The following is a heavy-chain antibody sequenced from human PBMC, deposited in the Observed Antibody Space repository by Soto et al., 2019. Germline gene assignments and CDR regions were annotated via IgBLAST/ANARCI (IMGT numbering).Heavy chain of an antibody. D-gene: IGHD3-16*01. CDR3: ARGRDYLGGDFDY. V-gene: IGHV3-30-3*01. J-gene: IGHJ4*02. CDR1: GFTFSNYG. CDR2: ISYDGSNK. Sequence: QVQLVESGGGVVQPGRSLRLSCTASGFTFSNYGMHWVRQALGKGLKWVAVISYDGSNKYYADSVKGRFTISRDNSKNTLYVQMNSLRAEDTAVYYCARGRDYLGGDFDYWGQGTLVTVSS.